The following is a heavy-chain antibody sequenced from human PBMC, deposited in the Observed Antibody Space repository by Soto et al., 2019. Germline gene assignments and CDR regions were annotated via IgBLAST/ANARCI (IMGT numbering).Heavy chain of an antibody. D-gene: IGHD3-22*01. CDR3: ARRPYESSGYYYAFDI. V-gene: IGHV5-51*01. J-gene: IGHJ3*02. CDR2: IYPGDSDT. Sequence: GESLKISCKGSGYSFTSYWIGWVRQMPGKGLEWMGIIYPGDSDTRYSPSFQGQVTISADKSISTAYLQWSSLKASDTAMYYCARRPYESSGYYYAFDIWGQGTMVTVSS. CDR1: GYSFTSYW.